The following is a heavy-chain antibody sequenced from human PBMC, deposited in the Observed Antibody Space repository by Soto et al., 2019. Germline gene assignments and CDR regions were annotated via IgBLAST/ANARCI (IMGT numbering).Heavy chain of an antibody. CDR2: INHSGST. V-gene: IGHV4-34*01. J-gene: IGHJ2*01. CDR3: ARVPYDILTGYPSYWYFDL. Sequence: ETLSLTCAVYGGSFSGYYWSWIRQPTGKGLEWIGEINHSGSTNYNPSLKSRVTISVDTSKNQFSLKLSSVTAADTAVYYCARVPYDILTGYPSYWYFDLWGRGTLVTVSS. CDR1: GGSFSGYY. D-gene: IGHD3-9*01.